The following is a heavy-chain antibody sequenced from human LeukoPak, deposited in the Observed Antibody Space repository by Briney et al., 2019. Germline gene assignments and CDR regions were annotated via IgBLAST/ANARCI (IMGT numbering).Heavy chain of an antibody. J-gene: IGHJ6*02. CDR3: ARAYDSSGYYSYYYYGMDV. CDR1: GFTVSSNY. Sequence: GGSLRLSCAASGFTVSSNYMSWVRQAPGKGLEWVSVIYSGGSTYYADSVKGRFTISRHNSKNTLYLQMNSLRAEDTAVYYCARAYDSSGYYSYYYYGMDVWGQGTTVTVSS. CDR2: IYSGGST. V-gene: IGHV3-53*04. D-gene: IGHD3-22*01.